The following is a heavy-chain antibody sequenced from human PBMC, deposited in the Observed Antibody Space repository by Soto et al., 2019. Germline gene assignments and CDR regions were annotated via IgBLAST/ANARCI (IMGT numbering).Heavy chain of an antibody. Sequence: SETLSLTCTVSGGSISSYYWSWIRQPPGKGLEWIGYIYYSGSTNYNPSLKSRVTISVDTSKNQFSLKLSSVTAADTAVYYCARGTGPFDYWGQGTLVTVSS. D-gene: IGHD7-27*01. CDR1: GGSISSYY. V-gene: IGHV4-59*01. CDR3: ARGTGPFDY. J-gene: IGHJ4*02. CDR2: IYYSGST.